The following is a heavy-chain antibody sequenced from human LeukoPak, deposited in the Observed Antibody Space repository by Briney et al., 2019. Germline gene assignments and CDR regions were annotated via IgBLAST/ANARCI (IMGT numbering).Heavy chain of an antibody. V-gene: IGHV1-2*02. CDR1: GYTFTGYY. Sequence: ASVKVSCKASGYTFTGYYMHWVRQAPGQGLEWMGWINPNSGGTNYAQKFQGRVTKTRDTSISTAYMEQSRLRSDDTAVYYCARSYDFWSRYYYGMDVWGQGTTVTVSS. CDR3: ARSYDFWSRYYYGMDV. J-gene: IGHJ6*02. D-gene: IGHD3-3*01. CDR2: INPNSGGT.